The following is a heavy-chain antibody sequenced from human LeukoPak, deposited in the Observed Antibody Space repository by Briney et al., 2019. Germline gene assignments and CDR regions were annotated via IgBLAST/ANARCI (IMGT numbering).Heavy chain of an antibody. CDR1: GGSFSGYY. D-gene: IGHD6-13*01. J-gene: IGHJ4*02. CDR2: INHSGST. Sequence: PSETLSLTCAVYGGSFSGYYWSWIRQPPGKGLEWIGEINHSGSTNYNPSLKSRVTISVDTSKDQFSLKLSSVTAADTAVYYCARGGGSSWPQRDYWGRGTLVTVSS. CDR3: ARGGGSSWPQRDY. V-gene: IGHV4-34*01.